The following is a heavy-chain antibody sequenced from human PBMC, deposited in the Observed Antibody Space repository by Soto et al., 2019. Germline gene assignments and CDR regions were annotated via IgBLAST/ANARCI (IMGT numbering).Heavy chain of an antibody. Sequence: GGSLRLSCAASGFTFSSYAMSWVRQAPGKGLEWVSAISGSGGSTYYADSVKGRFAISRDPSKNTLYLQMSGLRADDTAINYCAKKWGVGTTNHFYFDYWGLGTLVTVSS. CDR1: GFTFSSYA. CDR3: AKKWGVGTTNHFYFDY. J-gene: IGHJ4*02. CDR2: ISGSGGST. V-gene: IGHV3-23*01. D-gene: IGHD1-26*01.